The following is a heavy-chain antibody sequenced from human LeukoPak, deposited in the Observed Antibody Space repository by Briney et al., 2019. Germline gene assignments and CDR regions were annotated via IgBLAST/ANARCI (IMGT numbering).Heavy chain of an antibody. V-gene: IGHV3-30*02. CDR3: AKDTATVTAGVIDY. Sequence: GGSLRLSCAASGFTFSSYGMHWVRQAPGKGLEWVAFIQYDGSNKYYADCVKGRFTISRDNSKNTLYLQMNSLRAEDTAVYYCAKDTATVTAGVIDYWGQGTLVTVSS. D-gene: IGHD4-17*01. J-gene: IGHJ4*02. CDR1: GFTFSSYG. CDR2: IQYDGSNK.